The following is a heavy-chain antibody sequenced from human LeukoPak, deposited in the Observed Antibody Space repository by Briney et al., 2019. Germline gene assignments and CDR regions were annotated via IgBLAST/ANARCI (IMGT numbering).Heavy chain of an antibody. Sequence: GGSLRLSCAASGFTFSTYWMHWVRQAPGKGLVWVSRINIDGSSTNYADSVKGRFTISRDNAKNTLYVKMNSLRAEDTAVYYCARGGYYYDSSGYYPLDIWGQGTMVTVSS. D-gene: IGHD3-22*01. CDR3: ARGGYYYDSSGYYPLDI. CDR1: GFTFSTYW. CDR2: INIDGSST. V-gene: IGHV3-74*01. J-gene: IGHJ3*02.